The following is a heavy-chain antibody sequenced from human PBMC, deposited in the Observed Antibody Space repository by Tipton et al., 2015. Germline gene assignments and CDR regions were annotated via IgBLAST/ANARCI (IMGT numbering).Heavy chain of an antibody. J-gene: IGHJ5*02. CDR1: GYSINNDYY. CDR3: ASGCINFSCNYWFDP. Sequence: GLVKPSETMSLTCDVSGYSINNDYYWGWIRQAPGKGLEWIGFVYPGGGTYYNPSLKSRVTILVDTTQNQVSLRLTSVTAADTAVYYCASGCINFSCNYWFDPWGPGTLVTVSS. D-gene: IGHD6-19*01. CDR2: VYPGGGT. V-gene: IGHV4-38-2*01.